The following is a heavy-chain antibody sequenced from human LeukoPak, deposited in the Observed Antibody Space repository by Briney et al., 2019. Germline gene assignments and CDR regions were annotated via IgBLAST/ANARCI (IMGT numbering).Heavy chain of an antibody. J-gene: IGHJ4*02. CDR1: GFTFSSYS. V-gene: IGHV3-21*01. CDR3: ARLRDYYDSSGYYSLPDY. D-gene: IGHD3-22*01. CDR2: ISSSSSYI. Sequence: GRSLRLSCAASGFTFSSYSMNWVRQAAGKGMEWVSSISSSSSYIYYADSVKGRFTISRDNAKNSLYLQMNSLRAEDTAVYYCARLRDYYDSSGYYSLPDYWGQGTLVTVSS.